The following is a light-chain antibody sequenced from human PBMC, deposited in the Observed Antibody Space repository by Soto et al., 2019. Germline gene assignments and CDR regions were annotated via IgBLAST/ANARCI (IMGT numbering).Light chain of an antibody. CDR1: SSDVGGYNY. Sequence: QSALTQPASVSGSPGQSITISCTGTSSDVGGYNYVSWYQQHPGKAPKLVIYGVSYRPSGVSARFSGSKFQNTASLTISELQAEDEADYYCSSFRSGSVVLFGGGTKLTVL. J-gene: IGLJ3*02. V-gene: IGLV2-14*01. CDR3: SSFRSGSVVL. CDR2: GVS.